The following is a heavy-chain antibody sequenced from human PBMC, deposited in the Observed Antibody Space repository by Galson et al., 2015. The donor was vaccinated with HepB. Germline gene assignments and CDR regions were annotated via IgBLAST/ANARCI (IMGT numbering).Heavy chain of an antibody. V-gene: IGHV1-18*01. CDR2: ISAHNGNT. Sequence: SVKVSCKASGYTFTSYGISWVRQAPGQGLEWMGWISAHNGNTNYAQKVQGRVTMTTDTSTSTVYMELRSLRSDDTAVYYCARDGGVGATAYFYYSFMDVWGKGTTVTVSS. J-gene: IGHJ6*03. CDR1: GYTFTSYG. CDR3: ARDGGVGATAYFYYSFMDV. D-gene: IGHD1-26*01.